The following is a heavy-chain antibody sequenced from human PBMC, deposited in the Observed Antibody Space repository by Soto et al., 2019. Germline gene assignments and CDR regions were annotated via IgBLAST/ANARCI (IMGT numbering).Heavy chain of an antibody. CDR2: ISYDGSNK. CDR1: GFTFSSYG. J-gene: IGHJ6*02. D-gene: IGHD3-3*01. CDR3: AKDRDVLRFLEWFDGMDV. Sequence: LRLSCAVSGFTFSSYGMHWVRQAPGKGLEWVAVISYDGSNKYYADSVKGRFTISRDNSKNTLYLQMNSLRAEDTAVYYCAKDRDVLRFLEWFDGMDVWGQGTTVTVSS. V-gene: IGHV3-30*18.